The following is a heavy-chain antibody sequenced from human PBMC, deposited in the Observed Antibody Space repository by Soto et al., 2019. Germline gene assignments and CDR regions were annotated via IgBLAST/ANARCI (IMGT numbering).Heavy chain of an antibody. J-gene: IGHJ6*02. CDR3: ARDMETERLYYYYGMDV. CDR1: GGSISSSNW. CDR2: IYHSGST. Sequence: GTLSLTCAVSGGSISSSNWWSWVRQPPGKGLEWIGEIYHSGSTNYTPSLKSRVTISVDKSKNQFSLKLSSVTAADTAVYYCARDMETERLYYYYGMDVWGQGTTVTVSS. V-gene: IGHV4-4*02. D-gene: IGHD1-1*01.